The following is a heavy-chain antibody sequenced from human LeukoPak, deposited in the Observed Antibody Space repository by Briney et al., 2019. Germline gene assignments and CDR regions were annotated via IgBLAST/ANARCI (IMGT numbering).Heavy chain of an antibody. D-gene: IGHD6-13*01. V-gene: IGHV3-7*01. J-gene: IGHJ4*02. Sequence: GRSLRLSCAASGFTFSGYWMGWVRQAPGKGLEWVANIKQDGSEKYYVDSVKGRFTISRDNAKNSLYLQMNSLRAEDTAVYYCAREIAAAVHFDYWGQGTLVTVSS. CDR1: GFTFSGYW. CDR2: IKQDGSEK. CDR3: AREIAAAVHFDY.